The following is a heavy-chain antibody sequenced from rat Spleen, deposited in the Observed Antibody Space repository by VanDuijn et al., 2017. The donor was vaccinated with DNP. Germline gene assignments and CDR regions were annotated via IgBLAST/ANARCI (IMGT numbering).Heavy chain of an antibody. CDR1: GFTFSDYA. V-gene: IGHV5S10*01. CDR2: ILYDGTQT. J-gene: IGHJ2*01. CDR3: ATQTFDY. Sequence: EVQLVESGGGLVQPGRSLKLSCAASGFTFSDYALAWVRQSPKKGLEWVATILYDGTQTHYRDSVKGRFTISRDNAKSTLYLQMDSLRSEDTATYYCATQTFDYWGQGVMVTVSS.